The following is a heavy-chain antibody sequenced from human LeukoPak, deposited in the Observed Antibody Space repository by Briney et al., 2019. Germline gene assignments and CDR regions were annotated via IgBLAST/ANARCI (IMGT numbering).Heavy chain of an antibody. V-gene: IGHV3-21*01. D-gene: IGHD3-10*01. CDR1: GFTFSSYS. Sequence: GGSLRLSCAASGFTFSSYSMNWVRQAPGKGLEWVSSISSSSSYIYFADSVKGRFTISRDNAKNSLYLQMNSLRAEDTAVYYCALLLWFGEFPTDAFDIWGQGTMVTVSS. CDR2: ISSSSSYI. CDR3: ALLLWFGEFPTDAFDI. J-gene: IGHJ3*02.